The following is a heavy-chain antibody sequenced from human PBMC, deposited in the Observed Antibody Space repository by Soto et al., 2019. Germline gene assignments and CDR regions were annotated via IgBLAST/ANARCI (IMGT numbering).Heavy chain of an antibody. Sequence: SETLSLTCTVSGVSINSGDYYWSWIRQPPGKGLEWIGYIYYSGSTYYNPSLKSRATLSLDTSKNQFSLRLTSVTAADTAVFYCARCPPGRFDPWGPGTLVTVSS. J-gene: IGHJ5*02. CDR2: IYYSGST. CDR3: ARCPPGRFDP. CDR1: GVSINSGDYY. V-gene: IGHV4-30-4*01.